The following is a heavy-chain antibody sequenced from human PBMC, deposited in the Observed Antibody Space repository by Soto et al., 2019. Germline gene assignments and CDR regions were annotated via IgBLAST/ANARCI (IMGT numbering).Heavy chain of an antibody. CDR2: IKSKTDGGTT. D-gene: IGHD4-17*01. J-gene: IGHJ4*02. V-gene: IGHV3-15*01. CDR1: GFTFSNAW. Sequence: EVQLVESGGGLVKPGGSLRLSCAASGFTFSNAWMSWVRQAPGMGLEWVGRIKSKTDGGTTDYAAPVKGRFTISRDDSKNTLYLQMNSLKTEDTAVYYCTTVPLYGGYPVYDFWGQGTLVTVSS. CDR3: TTVPLYGGYPVYDF.